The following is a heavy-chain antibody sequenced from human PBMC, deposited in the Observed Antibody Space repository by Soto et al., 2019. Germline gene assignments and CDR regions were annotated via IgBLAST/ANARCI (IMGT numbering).Heavy chain of an antibody. D-gene: IGHD1-26*01. V-gene: IGHV3-33*01. CDR3: ARDAKSVETTGGFDY. J-gene: IGHJ4*02. CDR1: GFIFSSYG. Sequence: QVQLVDSGGGVVQPGRSLRLSCAASGFIFSSYGMHWVRQAPGKGLEWVAGIWFDGSNKYYADSVKGRFTISRDNSRNTLYRQMNGLRAEDTAVYYCARDAKSVETTGGFDYWGQGTLVTVSS. CDR2: IWFDGSNK.